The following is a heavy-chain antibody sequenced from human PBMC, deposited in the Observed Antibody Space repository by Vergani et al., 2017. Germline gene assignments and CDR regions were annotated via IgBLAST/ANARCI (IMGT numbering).Heavy chain of an antibody. Sequence: EVQLVESGGGLIQPGGSLRLSCAASGFTVSSNYMSWVRQAPGKGLEWVAVIYSGGSTYYADAVKGRFTISRDNSKNTLYRQMNSLRAEDTAVYYCARDAGIQGFDYWGQGTLVTVSS. D-gene: IGHD5-18*01. V-gene: IGHV3-53*01. CDR3: ARDAGIQGFDY. CDR1: GFTVSSNY. J-gene: IGHJ4*02. CDR2: IYSGGST.